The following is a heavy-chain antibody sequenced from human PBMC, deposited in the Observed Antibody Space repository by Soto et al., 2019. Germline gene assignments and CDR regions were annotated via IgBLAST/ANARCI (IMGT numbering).Heavy chain of an antibody. CDR2: VYYTGST. V-gene: IGHV4-59*08. CDR1: GGSISNFY. Sequence: SETLSLTCTVSGGSISNFYWSWIRQPSGKGLEWIGYVYYTGSTSYNPSLRRRVTFSADSSRGQFSLRLNSVTAADTAVYYCARTVLGPDLLADSFVDYYYYMDVWGPGTTVTVSS. D-gene: IGHD3-9*01. CDR3: ARTVLGPDLLADSFVDYYYYMDV. J-gene: IGHJ6*03.